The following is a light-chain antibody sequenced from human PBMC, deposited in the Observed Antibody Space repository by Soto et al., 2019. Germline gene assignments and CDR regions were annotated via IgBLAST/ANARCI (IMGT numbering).Light chain of an antibody. J-gene: IGLJ1*01. CDR3: SSYTRSSLHV. CDR1: SSDVGGYNY. Sequence: QSALTQPASVSGSPGQSITISCTGTSSDVGGYNYVSWYQQHPGKAPKLMIYDVSNRPSGVSNRFSGSKSGNTASLTISGLHSYDEADYYCSSYTRSSLHVFRTGTKVTVL. CDR2: DVS. V-gene: IGLV2-14*01.